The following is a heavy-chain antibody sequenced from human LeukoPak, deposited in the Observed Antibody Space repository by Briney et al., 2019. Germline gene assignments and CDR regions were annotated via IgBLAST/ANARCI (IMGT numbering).Heavy chain of an antibody. Sequence: KPSETLSLTCTVSGGSISNYYWSWIRQPPGKGLEYIGYIYYTGSANYNPSLKSRVTMSVDASNNQFSLKLSSVTAADTAVYYCARLRYYDRYYFDYWGQGTLVTVSS. CDR3: ARLRYYDRYYFDY. CDR1: GGSISNYY. CDR2: IYYTGSA. V-gene: IGHV4-59*01. J-gene: IGHJ4*02. D-gene: IGHD3-16*01.